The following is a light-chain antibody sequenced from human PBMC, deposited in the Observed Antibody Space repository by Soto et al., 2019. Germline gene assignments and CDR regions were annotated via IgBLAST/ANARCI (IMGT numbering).Light chain of an antibody. CDR2: GAS. J-gene: IGKJ4*01. Sequence: EIVMTQSPATLSVSPGERATLSCRASQSVSNNLAWYQKKPGQAPRLLIYGASTRATGIPARFSGSGSGTEFTLTISSLQSEDFAFYYCQQRTNWPPTFGGGTKVEMK. CDR1: QSVSNN. V-gene: IGKV3-15*01. CDR3: QQRTNWPPT.